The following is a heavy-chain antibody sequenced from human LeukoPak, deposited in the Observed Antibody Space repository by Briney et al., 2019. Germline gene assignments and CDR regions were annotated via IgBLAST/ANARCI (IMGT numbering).Heavy chain of an antibody. V-gene: IGHV1-8*01. D-gene: IGHD2-15*01. CDR1: GYTFTSFD. Sequence: GASVKVSCKASGYTFTSFDIKWVRQATGQGPEWMGWMNPNSGNRGYAQKFQGRVTMTRNTSINTAYMELSSLRSEDTAVYYCARRLGCANKTSCYNWFDPWGQGTLVTVSS. CDR2: MNPNSGNR. J-gene: IGHJ5*02. CDR3: ARRLGCANKTSCYNWFDP.